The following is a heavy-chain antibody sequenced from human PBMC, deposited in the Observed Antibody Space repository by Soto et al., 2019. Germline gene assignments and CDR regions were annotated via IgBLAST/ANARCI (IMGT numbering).Heavy chain of an antibody. D-gene: IGHD2-8*01. CDR2: MNPNSGNT. Sequence: GLEWMGWMNPNSGNTGYAQKFQGRVTMTRNTSISTAYMELSSLRSEDTAVYYCARTGRSNRANTYYFMAVWGKGTTVTVSS. CDR3: ARTGRSNRANTYYFMAV. J-gene: IGHJ6*03. V-gene: IGHV1-8*01.